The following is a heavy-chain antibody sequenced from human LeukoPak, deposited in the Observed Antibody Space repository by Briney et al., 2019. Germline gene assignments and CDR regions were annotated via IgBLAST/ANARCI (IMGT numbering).Heavy chain of an antibody. V-gene: IGHV4-61*02. CDR1: GGSISSGSYY. D-gene: IGHD3-3*01. Sequence: SETLSLTCTVSGGSISSGSYYWSWIRQPAGKGLEWIGRIYTSGSTNYNPSLKSRVTISVDTSKNQFSLKLSSVTAADTAVYYCARAIGRRFLDHDPWGQGTLVTVSS. J-gene: IGHJ5*02. CDR3: ARAIGRRFLDHDP. CDR2: IYTSGST.